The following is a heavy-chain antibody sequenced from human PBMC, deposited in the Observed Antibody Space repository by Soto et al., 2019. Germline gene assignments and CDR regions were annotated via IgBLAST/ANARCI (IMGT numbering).Heavy chain of an antibody. D-gene: IGHD3-22*01. V-gene: IGHV4-34*09. CDR2: INHSGST. CDR3: AREDSSGYKYYYYGMDV. CDR1: GGSCVGYG. Sequence: PLETQSLRYAVDGGSCVGYGWSWIRQKPGKGLEWIGEINHSGSTNYNPSLKSRVTISVDTSKNQFSLKLSSVTAADTAVYYCAREDSSGYKYYYYGMDVWGQGTTVTVSS. J-gene: IGHJ6*02.